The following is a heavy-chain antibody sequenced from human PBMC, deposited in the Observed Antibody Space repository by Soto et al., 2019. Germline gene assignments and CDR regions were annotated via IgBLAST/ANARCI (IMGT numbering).Heavy chain of an antibody. Sequence: EVQLLESGGGFIHPGGSLRLSCAASGFSFSSFAMNWVRQAPGKGLEWVSIISGSADSTFYADSVKGRFTISRDNTKRTLYLQITSLRAEATAVYYCAKTRGAMIYAISVYGMDVWGQGTTVTVSS. CDR3: AKTRGAMIYAISVYGMDV. J-gene: IGHJ6*02. V-gene: IGHV3-23*01. CDR1: GFSFSSFA. D-gene: IGHD2-8*01. CDR2: ISGSADST.